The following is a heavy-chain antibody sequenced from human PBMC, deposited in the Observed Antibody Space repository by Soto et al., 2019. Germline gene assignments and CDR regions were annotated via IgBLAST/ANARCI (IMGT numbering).Heavy chain of an antibody. Sequence: PGGSLRLSCAASGFTFRSYGMHWVRQAPGKGLEWVAIIWYDGSNQSYVDSVRGRFTISRDNSKDTLYLQMNSLRAEDTGVYYCARVFDTSGDGMDVWGQGSTVPVS. CDR3: ARVFDTSGDGMDV. J-gene: IGHJ6*02. CDR1: GFTFRSYG. D-gene: IGHD5-12*01. CDR2: IWYDGSNQ. V-gene: IGHV3-33*01.